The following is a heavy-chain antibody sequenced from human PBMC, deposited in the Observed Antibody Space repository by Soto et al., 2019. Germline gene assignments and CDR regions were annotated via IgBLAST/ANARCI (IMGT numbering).Heavy chain of an antibody. CDR3: ARGINYYASGDDAFDM. Sequence: QVQLVQSGAEVKKPGASVKVSCKASGYTFTSYDINWVRQATGQGLEWMGWMNPNSGNTGYAQKFQGRVTMTRNTSISTAYMELSSLRSEDTAVYYCARGINYYASGDDAFDMWGQGTMVTVSS. CDR1: GYTFTSYD. J-gene: IGHJ3*02. D-gene: IGHD3-10*01. V-gene: IGHV1-8*01. CDR2: MNPNSGNT.